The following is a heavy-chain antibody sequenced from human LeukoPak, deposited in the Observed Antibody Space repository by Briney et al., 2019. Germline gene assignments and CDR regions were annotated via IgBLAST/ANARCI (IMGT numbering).Heavy chain of an antibody. Sequence: EASGKVSGKASGYTLTEYYIHWVRQAPGQGLEWMGFIIPDSGGTTYQHNFQGRVTMTRDTSISTFYMELSSLRPDDTAVYYCSTEDKYCTGANCGVFWGQGTLVTVSS. D-gene: IGHD2-8*02. J-gene: IGHJ4*02. CDR1: GYTLTEYY. CDR2: IIPDSGGT. CDR3: STEDKYCTGANCGVF. V-gene: IGHV1-2*07.